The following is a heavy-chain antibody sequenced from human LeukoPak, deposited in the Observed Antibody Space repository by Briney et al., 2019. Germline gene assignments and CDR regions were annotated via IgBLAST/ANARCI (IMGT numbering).Heavy chain of an antibody. CDR1: GFTFSDYW. CDR3: AGGWHSDLHI. V-gene: IGHV3-7*05. Sequence: GGSLRLSCAASGFTFSDYWMNWVRQAPGKGLEWVANIKQDGSETSYVDSVKGRFTISRDNAKDSLFLQMNSLRAEDTAVYFWAGGWHSDLHIRGRGGMVTVSS. CDR2: IKQDGSET. J-gene: IGHJ3*02. D-gene: IGHD2-21*01.